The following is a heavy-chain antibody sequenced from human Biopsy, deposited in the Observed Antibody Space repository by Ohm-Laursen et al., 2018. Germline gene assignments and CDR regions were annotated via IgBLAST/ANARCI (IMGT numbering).Heavy chain of an antibody. CDR2: INTSGGST. V-gene: IGHV3-23*01. Sequence: SLRLSCAASGFTFSSYEMNWVRQAPGKGLEWVSVINTSGGSTHYAVSVKGRFTISRDNSKNTLYLRMNSLRAEDTAVYYCAKPADSYGSEFYFDYWGQGTLVTVSS. CDR3: AKPADSYGSEFYFDY. J-gene: IGHJ4*02. D-gene: IGHD4-17*01. CDR1: GFTFSSYE.